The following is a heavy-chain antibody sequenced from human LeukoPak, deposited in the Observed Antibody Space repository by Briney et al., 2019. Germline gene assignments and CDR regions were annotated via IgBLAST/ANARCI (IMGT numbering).Heavy chain of an antibody. CDR2: IYSDGTT. V-gene: IGHV3-66*01. CDR3: ARDAYCGSTSCYSAFDI. CDR1: GFTVSSNY. J-gene: IGHJ3*02. Sequence: GGSLRLSCAASGFTVSSNYMSWVRQAPGQGLEWVSVIYSDGTTYYADSVKGRFIVSRDNSKNTLYLEMNSLRAEDTAVYYCARDAYCGSTSCYSAFDIWGQGTMVTVSS. D-gene: IGHD2-2*02.